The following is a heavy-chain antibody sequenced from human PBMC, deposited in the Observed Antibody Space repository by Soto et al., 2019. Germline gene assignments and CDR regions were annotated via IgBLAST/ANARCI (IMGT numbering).Heavy chain of an antibody. CDR2: IIPIFGTA. Sequence: QVQLVQSEAEVKKPGSSVKVSCKASGGTFSSYAISWVRHAPGQGLEWMGGIIPIFGTANYAQKFQGRVTITADESTSTAYMELSSLRSEDTAVYYCARDGEYCISTSCYAYYYGMDVWGQGTTVTVSS. CDR3: ARDGEYCISTSCYAYYYGMDV. V-gene: IGHV1-69*12. CDR1: GGTFSSYA. D-gene: IGHD2-2*01. J-gene: IGHJ6*02.